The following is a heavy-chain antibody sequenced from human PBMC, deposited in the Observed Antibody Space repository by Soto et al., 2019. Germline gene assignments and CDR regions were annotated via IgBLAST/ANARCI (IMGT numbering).Heavy chain of an antibody. D-gene: IGHD3-3*01. CDR3: GKGTGGVRCLEWAPSGRVV. V-gene: IGHV3-23*01. J-gene: IGHJ6*02. Sequence: GVSLRLSCAASGLTFSSDAMSWVLQAPGKRLEWVSAISGSGGSTYYADSVKGRFTISRDNSKNTLYLHMNSLRAEDTAVYYCGKGTGGVRCLEWAPSGRVVWAQRPTV. CDR2: ISGSGGST. CDR1: GLTFSSDA.